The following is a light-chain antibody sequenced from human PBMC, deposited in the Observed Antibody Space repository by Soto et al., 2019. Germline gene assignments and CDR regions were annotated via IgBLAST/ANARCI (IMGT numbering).Light chain of an antibody. CDR1: QNVTSRY. J-gene: IGKJ2*01. CDR2: GAF. V-gene: IGKV3-20*01. CDR3: QHYGTSPT. Sequence: EIVLTQSPGTLSLSPGERATLSCRASQNVTSRYLAWYQQKPGQAPRLLIFGAFSRATGIPDRFSGSGSGTDCTLSISRLEPEDFAVYYCQHYGTSPTFGQGTKLE.